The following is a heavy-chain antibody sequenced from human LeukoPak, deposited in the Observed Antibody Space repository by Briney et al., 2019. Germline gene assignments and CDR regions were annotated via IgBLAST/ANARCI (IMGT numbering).Heavy chain of an antibody. V-gene: IGHV1-69*13. CDR2: IIPIFGTA. D-gene: IGHD4-17*01. J-gene: IGHJ4*02. Sequence: SVKVSCKASGSTFSSYAISWVRQAPGQGLEWMGGIIPIFGTANYAQKFQGRVTITADESTSTAYMELSSLRSEDTAVYYCARSYYTVTTYIFRFDYWGQGTLVTVSS. CDR3: ARSYYTVTTYIFRFDY. CDR1: GSTFSSYA.